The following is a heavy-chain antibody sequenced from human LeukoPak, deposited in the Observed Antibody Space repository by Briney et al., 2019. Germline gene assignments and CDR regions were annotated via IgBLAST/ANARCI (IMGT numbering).Heavy chain of an antibody. CDR2: IKQDGSEK. CDR3: AGSRDCGWYEDAFDI. CDR1: GYTLTELS. V-gene: IGHV3-7*01. D-gene: IGHD6-19*01. Sequence: SCKVSGYTLTELSMHWVRQAPGKGLEWVANIKQDGSEKYYVDSVKGRFTISRDNAKNSLYLQMNSLRAEDTAVYYCAGSRDCGWYEDAFDIWGQGTMVTVSS. J-gene: IGHJ3*02.